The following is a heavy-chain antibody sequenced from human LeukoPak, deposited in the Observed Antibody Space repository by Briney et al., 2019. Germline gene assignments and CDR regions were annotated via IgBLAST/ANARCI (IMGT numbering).Heavy chain of an antibody. CDR2: IWYDGSNK. D-gene: IGHD3-22*01. J-gene: IGHJ4*02. CDR1: GFTFSSYW. CDR3: ARDGYYYDSSGYKLD. Sequence: GGSLRLSCAASGFTFSSYWMNWARQAPGKGLEWVAVIWYDGSNKYYADSVKGRFTISRDNSKNTLYLQMNSLRAEDTAVYYCARDGYYYDSSGYKLDWGQGTLVTVSS. V-gene: IGHV3-33*08.